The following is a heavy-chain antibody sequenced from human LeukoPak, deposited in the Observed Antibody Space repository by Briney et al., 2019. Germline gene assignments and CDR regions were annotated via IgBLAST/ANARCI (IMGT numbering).Heavy chain of an antibody. CDR1: GGSISSSSYY. J-gene: IGHJ3*02. Sequence: SETLSLTCTVSGGSISSSSYYWGWIRQPPGKGLEWIGSIYYSGSTYYNPSLKSRVTISVDTSKNQFSLKLSSVTAADTAVYYCARTSSRDDAFDIWGQGTMVTVSS. CDR2: IYYSGST. V-gene: IGHV4-39*01. CDR3: ARTSSRDDAFDI.